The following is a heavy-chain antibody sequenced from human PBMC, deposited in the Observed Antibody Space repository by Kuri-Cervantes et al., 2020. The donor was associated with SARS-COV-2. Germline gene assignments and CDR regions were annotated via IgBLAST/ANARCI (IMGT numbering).Heavy chain of an antibody. CDR2: INPNSGGT. CDR3: ARALPGAFDI. Sequence: GGSRRLSCKPSGYTFTTYDINWVRQAPGQGLEWMGWINPNSGGTNYAQKIQGRVTMTRDTSISTAYMELSRLRSDDTAVYYCARALPGAFDIWGQGTMVTVSS. J-gene: IGHJ3*02. CDR1: GYTFTTYD. V-gene: IGHV1-2*02.